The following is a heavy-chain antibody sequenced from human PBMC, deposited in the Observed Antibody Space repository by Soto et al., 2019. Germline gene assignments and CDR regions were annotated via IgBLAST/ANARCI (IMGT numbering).Heavy chain of an antibody. J-gene: IGHJ6*02. CDR1: GFTFSSYG. D-gene: IGHD3-3*01. CDR3: AREGTYDFWSGYYGASYYYGMDV. Sequence: GGSLRLSCAASGFTFSSYGMHWVRQAPGKGLEWVAVIWYDGSNKYYADSVKGRFTISRDNPKNTLYLQMNSLRAEDTAVYYCAREGTYDFWSGYYGASYYYGMDVWGQGTTVTVSS. V-gene: IGHV3-33*01. CDR2: IWYDGSNK.